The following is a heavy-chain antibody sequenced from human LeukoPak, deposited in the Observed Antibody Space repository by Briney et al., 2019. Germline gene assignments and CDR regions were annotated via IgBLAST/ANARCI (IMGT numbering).Heavy chain of an antibody. CDR2: ISYEGSEN. J-gene: IGHJ3*01. D-gene: IGHD3-3*01. CDR1: GFTFRSCA. CDR3: ARDRHALRLLCCACEV. Sequence: PGGSLRLSCAASGFTFRSCAMHWVRLAPGKGLHWVAVISYEGSENDYADSVKGRFTISRDNSKNMLYLQMNSLRDEDPAVYYFARDRHALRLLCCACEVWGRGTVVTVSS. V-gene: IGHV3-30*04.